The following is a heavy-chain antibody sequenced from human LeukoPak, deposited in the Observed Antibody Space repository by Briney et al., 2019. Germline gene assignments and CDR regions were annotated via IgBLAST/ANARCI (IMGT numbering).Heavy chain of an antibody. CDR1: GFTFSSYG. Sequence: GGSLRLSCAASGFTFSSYGMHWVRQAPGKGLEWVAFIRYDGSNKYYADSVKGRFTIYRHNSKNTLYLQMNSLRAEDTAVSYCAKRLSSSWYFSGRGQGTLVTVSS. J-gene: IGHJ4*02. D-gene: IGHD6-13*01. V-gene: IGHV3-30*02. CDR2: IRYDGSNK. CDR3: AKRLSSSWYFSG.